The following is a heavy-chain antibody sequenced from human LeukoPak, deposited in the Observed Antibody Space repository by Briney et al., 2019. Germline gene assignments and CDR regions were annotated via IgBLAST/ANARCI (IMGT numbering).Heavy chain of an antibody. J-gene: IGHJ4*02. CDR1: GFTFSTYA. CDR2: INGSGNAT. Sequence: GGSLGLSCAASGFTFSTYAMSWVRQAPGKGLGWVSSINGSGNATYYADSVKGRFTISRDNSKNTLYLQMNSLRAEDTAVYYCAKDRYCYGGDCSGELDNWGQGTLVTVSS. CDR3: AKDRYCYGGDCSGELDN. D-gene: IGHD2-21*02. V-gene: IGHV3-23*01.